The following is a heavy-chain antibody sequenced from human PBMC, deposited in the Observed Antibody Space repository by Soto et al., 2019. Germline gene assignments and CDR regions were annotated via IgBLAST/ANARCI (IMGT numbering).Heavy chain of an antibody. D-gene: IGHD1-26*01. CDR3: ARVRRSGSLCWYFDL. V-gene: IGHV4-4*07. CDR1: GGSISSYY. CDR2: IYTSGST. J-gene: IGHJ2*01. Sequence: WETLSLTCTVSGGSISSYYWSWIRQPAGKGLEWIGRIYTSGSTNYNPSLKSRVTMSVDTSKNQFSLKLSPVTAADTAVYYCARVRRSGSLCWYFDLWGRGTLVTVSS.